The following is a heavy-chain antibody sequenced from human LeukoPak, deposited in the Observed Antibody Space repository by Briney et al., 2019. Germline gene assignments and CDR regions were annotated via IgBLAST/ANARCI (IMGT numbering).Heavy chain of an antibody. V-gene: IGHV1-8*01. CDR3: ARTRYVGELFDY. CDR2: MNPKSGNT. Sequence: ASVKVSCKASGYPFSNYDINWVRQAPGQGLEWMGWMNPKSGNTGYGQKFQGRVTMTRDTSISTAYMELSRLRSDDTAVYYCARTRYVGELFDYWGQGTLVTVSS. D-gene: IGHD3-16*01. J-gene: IGHJ4*02. CDR1: GYPFSNYD.